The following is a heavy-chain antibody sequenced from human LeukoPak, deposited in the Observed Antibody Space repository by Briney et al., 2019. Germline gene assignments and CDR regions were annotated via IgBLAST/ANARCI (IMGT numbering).Heavy chain of an antibody. Sequence: GGSLRLSCAASGFTVSSNYMSWVRQAPGKGLEWVSVIYSGGSTYYADSVKGRFTISRDNSKNTLYLQMNSLRAEDTAVYYCARIVRLRYFDWLLDYWGQGTLVPVSS. CDR2: IYSGGST. D-gene: IGHD3-9*01. CDR3: ARIVRLRYFDWLLDY. V-gene: IGHV3-53*01. CDR1: GFTVSSNY. J-gene: IGHJ4*02.